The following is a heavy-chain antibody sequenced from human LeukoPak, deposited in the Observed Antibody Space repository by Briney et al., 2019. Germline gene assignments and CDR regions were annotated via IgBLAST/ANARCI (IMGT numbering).Heavy chain of an antibody. Sequence: SETPSLTCAVYGGPFSGYYWSWIRQPPGKGLEWIGEINHSGSTNYNPSLKSRVTISVDTSKNQFSLKLSSVTAADTAVYYCARKVGRVTIFGVVTPYYFDYWGQGTLVTVSS. V-gene: IGHV4-34*01. D-gene: IGHD3-3*01. CDR3: ARKVGRVTIFGVVTPYYFDY. J-gene: IGHJ4*02. CDR2: INHSGST. CDR1: GGPFSGYY.